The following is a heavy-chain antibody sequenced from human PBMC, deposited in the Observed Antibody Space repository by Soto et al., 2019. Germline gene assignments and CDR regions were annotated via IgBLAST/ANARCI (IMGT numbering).Heavy chain of an antibody. CDR1: GFTFSSYV. CDR3: ARDLGGWPDY. D-gene: IGHD2-15*01. Sequence: LSCAASGFTFSSYVMHWVRQAPGKGLEWVAVISYDGSNKYYADSVKGRFTISRDNSKNTLYLQMNSLRVEDTAVYYCARDLGGWPDYWGQGTLVTVSS. CDR2: ISYDGSNK. V-gene: IGHV3-30*03. J-gene: IGHJ4*02.